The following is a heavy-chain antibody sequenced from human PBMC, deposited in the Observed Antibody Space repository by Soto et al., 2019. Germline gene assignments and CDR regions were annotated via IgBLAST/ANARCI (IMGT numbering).Heavy chain of an antibody. CDR2: ISSSSSYI. D-gene: IGHD3-22*01. J-gene: IGHJ4*02. Sequence: GGSLRLSCAASGFTFSSYSMNWVRQAPGKGLEWVSSISSSSSYIYYADSVKGRFTISRDNAKNSLYLQMNSLRAEDTAVYYCARAYYYDSSGYAPFDYWGQGTLVTVSS. CDR3: ARAYYYDSSGYAPFDY. CDR1: GFTFSSYS. V-gene: IGHV3-21*01.